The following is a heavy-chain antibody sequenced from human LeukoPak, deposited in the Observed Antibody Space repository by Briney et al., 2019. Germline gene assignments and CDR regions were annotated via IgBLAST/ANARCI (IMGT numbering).Heavy chain of an antibody. CDR2: INHSGST. CDR3: ASLPSTVLSFSD. J-gene: IGHJ4*02. V-gene: IGHV4-34*01. D-gene: IGHD3-10*01. Sequence: PSETLSLTCAVYGGSFSGYYWSWIRQPPGKGLEWIGEINHSGSTNYNPSLKSRVTISVDTSKNQFSLKLSSVTAADTAVYYCASLPSTVLSFSDWGQGTLVTVSS. CDR1: GGSFSGYY.